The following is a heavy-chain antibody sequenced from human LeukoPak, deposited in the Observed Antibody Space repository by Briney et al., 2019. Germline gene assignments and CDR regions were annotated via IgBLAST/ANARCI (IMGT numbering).Heavy chain of an antibody. CDR2: IYYSGST. J-gene: IGHJ3*02. D-gene: IGHD3-22*01. Sequence: SETLSLTCTVSGGSISSSSYYWGWIRQPPGKGLEWIGSIYYSGSTYYNPSLKSRVTISVDTSKNQFSLKLSSVTAADTAVYYCARELSYYDSSGLRDAFDIWGQGTMVTVSS. CDR1: GGSISSSSYY. CDR3: ARELSYYDSSGLRDAFDI. V-gene: IGHV4-39*07.